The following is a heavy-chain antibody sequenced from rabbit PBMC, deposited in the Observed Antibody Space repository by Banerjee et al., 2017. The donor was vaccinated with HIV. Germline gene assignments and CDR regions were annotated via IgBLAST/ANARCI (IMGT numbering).Heavy chain of an antibody. Sequence: QEQLVESGGGLVQPEGSLTLTCKASGSDISSNAMCWVRQAPGKGLEWIGCINTGIGSTWYASWVNGRFTISRSTSLNTVDLKMTSLTAADTATYFCARDRPKSSGYLFDLWGQGTLVTVS. CDR1: GSDISSNA. J-gene: IGHJ4*01. D-gene: IGHD1-1*01. CDR3: ARDRPKSSGYLFDL. CDR2: INTGIGST. V-gene: IGHV1S47*01.